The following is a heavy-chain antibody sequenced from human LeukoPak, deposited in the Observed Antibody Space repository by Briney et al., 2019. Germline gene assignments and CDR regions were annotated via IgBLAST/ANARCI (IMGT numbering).Heavy chain of an antibody. V-gene: IGHV1-2*02. J-gene: IGHJ6*02. CDR1: GYTFTSYG. CDR3: ARDSPGYYYYYGMDV. D-gene: IGHD1-1*01. CDR2: INPNSGGT. Sequence: ASVKVSCKASGYTFTSYGISWVRQAPGQGLEWMGWINPNSGGTNYAQKFQGRVTMTRDTYISTAYMELSRLRSDDTAVYYCARDSPGYYYYYGMDVWGQGTTVTVSS.